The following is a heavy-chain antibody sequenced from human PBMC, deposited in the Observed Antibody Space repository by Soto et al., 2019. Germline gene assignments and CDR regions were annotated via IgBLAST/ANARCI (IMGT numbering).Heavy chain of an antibody. V-gene: IGHV1-69*02. D-gene: IGHD3-10*01. J-gene: IGHJ4*02. CDR3: AASYGSGYRAFDY. CDR1: GDTFSFYT. Sequence: QVQLVQSGTEVKKPGSSVKVSCKASGDTFSFYTINWVRQAPGLGLEWVGRINPIVSMSNYAQKFQGRVSITADKSTSTAYMELRSLRSDDTALYFCAASYGSGYRAFDYWVQGALVLVSS. CDR2: INPIVSMS.